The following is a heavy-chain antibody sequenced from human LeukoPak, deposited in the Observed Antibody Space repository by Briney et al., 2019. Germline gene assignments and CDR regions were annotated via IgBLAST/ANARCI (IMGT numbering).Heavy chain of an antibody. Sequence: ASVTLSCKASGYTFTSYDINWVRQATGQGLEWMGWMNPNSGITGYAQKFQGIVTMIRNTSISTAYMELSSLRSEDTAVYYCARLEVGANWEGAFDIWGQGTMVTVSS. CDR3: ARLEVGANWEGAFDI. CDR1: GYTFTSYD. CDR2: MNPNSGIT. V-gene: IGHV1-8*01. D-gene: IGHD1-26*01. J-gene: IGHJ3*02.